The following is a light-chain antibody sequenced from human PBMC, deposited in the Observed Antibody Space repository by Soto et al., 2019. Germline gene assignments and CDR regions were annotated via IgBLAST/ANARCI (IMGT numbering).Light chain of an antibody. J-gene: IGKJ5*01. CDR3: QQRGSWPPT. V-gene: IGKV3-11*01. CDR2: DTS. Sequence: EVVFRQSLSTLSLSRGQIATPSCSTHQSVSVFLGWYQQRLGRAPRLLIHDTSNRATGVPARFSGSGSGTDFTLTISSLEPEDFGVYYCQQRGSWPPTFGQGTRLGIK. CDR1: QSVSVF.